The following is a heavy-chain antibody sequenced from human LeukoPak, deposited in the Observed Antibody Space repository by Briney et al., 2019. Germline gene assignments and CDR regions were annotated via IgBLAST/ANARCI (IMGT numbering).Heavy chain of an antibody. Sequence: SETLSLTCTVSGGSISSGSYYWSWIRQPAGKGLEWIGRIYTSGSTNYNPSLKSRVTISADTSKNQFSLRLSSVTAADTAVYYCARGLKWDYVETRLWHYWGQGTLVTVSS. CDR3: ARGLKWDYVETRLWHY. V-gene: IGHV4-61*02. CDR1: GGSISSGSYY. D-gene: IGHD4-17*01. J-gene: IGHJ4*02. CDR2: IYTSGST.